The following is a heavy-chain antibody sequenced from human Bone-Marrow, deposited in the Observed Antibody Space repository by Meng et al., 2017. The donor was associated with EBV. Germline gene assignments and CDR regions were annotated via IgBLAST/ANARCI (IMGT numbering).Heavy chain of an antibody. V-gene: IGHV4-39*01. CDR3: ARPFPSWQSPRLDPFGA. J-gene: IGHJ5*02. Sequence: LQLRGSGPGQLKPSGTLSLTCTVPGDSISSFYYWGWIRPPPGRGLEWIGSVHYTGSTYYSPSLKSRVTVSVDTSKNQFSLRLTSVTAADTAVYYCARPFPSWQSPRLDPFGAWGQGTLVTVSS. CDR2: VHYTGST. CDR1: GDSISSFYY. D-gene: IGHD6-19*01.